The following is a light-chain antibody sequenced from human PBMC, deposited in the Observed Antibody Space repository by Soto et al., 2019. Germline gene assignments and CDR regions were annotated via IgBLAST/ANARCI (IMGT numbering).Light chain of an antibody. J-gene: IGKJ4*01. CDR2: GAS. V-gene: IGKV3-15*01. CDR3: QQYNDWPLT. Sequence: DIVMTQSPATLSVSPGDRATLSCRASQSVSSNLAWYQQKAGQAPRLLIYGASTRATGFPARFSGSGSGTEFTLTISSLQSEDFAVYYCQQYNDWPLTFGGGTKVEIK. CDR1: QSVSSN.